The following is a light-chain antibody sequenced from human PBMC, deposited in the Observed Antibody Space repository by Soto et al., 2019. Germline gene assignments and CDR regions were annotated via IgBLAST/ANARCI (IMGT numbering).Light chain of an antibody. V-gene: IGKV1-5*01. CDR1: QSISSW. CDR3: QQYNSYSWT. Sequence: DIQMTQSPSTLSASVGDRVTITCRASQSISSWLAWYQQKPGKAPKLLIYDASSLESGVPSRFSGSGSGTEFTLTISSLQPDDFATYHCQQYNSYSWTFGQGTKV. J-gene: IGKJ1*01. CDR2: DAS.